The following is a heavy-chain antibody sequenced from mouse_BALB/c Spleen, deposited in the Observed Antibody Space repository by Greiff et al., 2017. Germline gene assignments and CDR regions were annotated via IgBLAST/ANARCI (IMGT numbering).Heavy chain of an antibody. CDR1: GYNFTSYW. J-gene: IGHJ3*01. CDR2: IYPGSGST. D-gene: IGHD2-4*01. CDR3: ARSYYDYDWFAY. V-gene: IGHV1-55*01. Sequence: QVQLQQPGAELVKPGTSVKLSCKASGYNFTSYWINWVKLRPGQGLEWIGDIYPGSGSTNYNEKFKSKATLTVDTSSSTAYMQLSSLASEDSALYYCARSYYDYDWFAYWGQGTLVTVSA.